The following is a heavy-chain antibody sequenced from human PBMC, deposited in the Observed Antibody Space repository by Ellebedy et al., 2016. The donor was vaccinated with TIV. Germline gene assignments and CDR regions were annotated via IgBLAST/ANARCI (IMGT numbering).Heavy chain of an antibody. J-gene: IGHJ4*02. CDR2: INPSGGST. V-gene: IGHV1-46*04. Sequence: ASVKVSCKASGGTFSSYGINWVRQAPGQGLEWMGIINPSGGSTSYAQKLQGRVTMTRDTSTSTVYMELSSLRSEDTAMYYCASSQGGIQHFDYWGQGTLVTVSS. D-gene: IGHD5-18*01. CDR1: GGTFSSYG. CDR3: ASSQGGIQHFDY.